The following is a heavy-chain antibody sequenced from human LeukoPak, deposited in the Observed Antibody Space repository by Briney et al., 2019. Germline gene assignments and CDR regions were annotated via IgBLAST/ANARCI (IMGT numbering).Heavy chain of an antibody. CDR3: ARDQYGIAAAGTYFDY. J-gene: IGHJ4*02. D-gene: IGHD6-13*01. CDR1: GFTFSSYA. CDR2: ISYDGSNK. Sequence: GRSLRLSCAASGFTFSSYAVHWVRQAPGKGLEWVAVISYDGSNKYYADSVKGRFTISRDNSKNTLYLQMNSLRAEDTAVYYCARDQYGIAAAGTYFDYWGQGTLVTVSS. V-gene: IGHV3-30*01.